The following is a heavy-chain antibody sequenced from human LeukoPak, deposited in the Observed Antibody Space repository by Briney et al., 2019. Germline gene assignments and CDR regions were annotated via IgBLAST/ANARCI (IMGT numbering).Heavy chain of an antibody. V-gene: IGHV4-59*01. CDR3: ARGSYGSGSYLGLNWFDP. D-gene: IGHD3-10*01. CDR1: GGSISSYY. CDR2: IYYSGST. J-gene: IGHJ5*02. Sequence: SEILSLTCTVSGGSISSYYWSWIRQPPGKGLEWIGYIYYSGSTNYNPSLKSRVTISVDTSKNQFSLKLSSVTAADTAVYYCARGSYGSGSYLGLNWFDPWGQGTLVTVSS.